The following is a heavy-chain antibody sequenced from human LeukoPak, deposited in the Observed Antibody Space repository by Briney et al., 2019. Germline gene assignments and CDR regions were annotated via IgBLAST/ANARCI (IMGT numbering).Heavy chain of an antibody. V-gene: IGHV4-61*01. CDR2: IYYSGST. D-gene: IGHD3-9*01. J-gene: IGHJ5*02. CDR3: ARAPTYYDILTGYYIWFDP. CDR1: GGSVSSGSYY. Sequence: SETLSLTCTVSGGSVSSGSYYWSWIRQPPGKGLEWIGYIYYSGSTNYNPFLKSRVTISVDTSKNQFSLKLSSVTAADTAVYYCARAPTYYDILTGYYIWFDPWGQGTLVTVSS.